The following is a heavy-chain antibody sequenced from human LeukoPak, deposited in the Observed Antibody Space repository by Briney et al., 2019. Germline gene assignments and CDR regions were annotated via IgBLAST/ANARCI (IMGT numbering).Heavy chain of an antibody. V-gene: IGHV3-30-3*01. D-gene: IGHD6-13*01. J-gene: IGHJ4*02. CDR2: ISYDGSNK. CDR3: ARARIAAAGHFDY. CDR1: GFTFSSYA. Sequence: GGSLRLPCAASGFTFSSYAMHWVRQAPGKGLEWVAVISYDGSNKYYADSVKGRFTISRDNSKNTLYLQMNSLRAEDTAVYYCARARIAAAGHFDYWGQGTLVTVSS.